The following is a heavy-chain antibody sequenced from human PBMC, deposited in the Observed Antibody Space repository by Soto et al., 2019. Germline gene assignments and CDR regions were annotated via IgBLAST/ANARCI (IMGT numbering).Heavy chain of an antibody. D-gene: IGHD3-3*01. CDR2: IWYDGSNK. J-gene: IGHJ3*02. CDR1: GFTFSSYG. V-gene: IGHV3-33*01. CDR3: AREGPSGVLEWLNAFDI. Sequence: QVQLVESGGGVVQPGRSLRLSCAASGFTFSSYGMHWVRQAPGKGLEWVAVIWYDGSNKYYADSVKGRFTISRDNSKNTLYLQMNSLRAEDTAVYYCAREGPSGVLEWLNAFDIWGQGTMVTVSS.